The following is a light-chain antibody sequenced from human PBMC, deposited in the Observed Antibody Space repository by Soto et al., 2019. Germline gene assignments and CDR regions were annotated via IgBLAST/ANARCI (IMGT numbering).Light chain of an antibody. CDR2: DVT. V-gene: IGLV2-11*01. CDR1: SSDIGDYDY. J-gene: IGLJ1*01. CDR3: CSYVGSNTLYV. Sequence: QSVLTQPRSVSGSPGRSLTISCSGSSSDIGDYDYVSWYQQHPGKAPTLLIYDVTKRPSGVPDRFSGSKSGDTASLTISGLQAGDEGNYYCCSYVGSNTLYVFVTGTKVTVL.